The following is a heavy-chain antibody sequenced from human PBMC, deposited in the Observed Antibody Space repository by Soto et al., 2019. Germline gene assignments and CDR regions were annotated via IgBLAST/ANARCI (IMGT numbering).Heavy chain of an antibody. D-gene: IGHD3-22*01. V-gene: IGHV4-59*01. CDR3: ARTYDGSGPNSGGYSFDI. J-gene: IGHJ3*02. CDR2: IYYSGST. Sequence: SETLSLTCTVSGGSISSYYWSWIRQPPGKGLEWIGYIYYSGSTNYNPSLKSRVTISVDTSKNQFSLKLSSVTAADTAVYYCARTYDGSGPNSGGYSFDIWGQGTMVTVSS. CDR1: GGSISSYY.